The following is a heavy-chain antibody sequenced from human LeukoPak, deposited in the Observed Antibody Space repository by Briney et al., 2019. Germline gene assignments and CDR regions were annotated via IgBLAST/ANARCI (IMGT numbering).Heavy chain of an antibody. J-gene: IGHJ3*02. CDR2: IYHSGST. Sequence: ASETLSLTCAVSGGSITSSYWWTWVRQPPGKGLEWIGEIYHSGSTNYNPSLKSRVTISVDTSKNQFSLKLSSVTAADTAVYYCAGRLWRRDGYNLSAFDIWGQGTMVTVSS. CDR1: GGSITSSYW. V-gene: IGHV4-4*02. CDR3: AGRLWRRDGYNLSAFDI. D-gene: IGHD5-24*01.